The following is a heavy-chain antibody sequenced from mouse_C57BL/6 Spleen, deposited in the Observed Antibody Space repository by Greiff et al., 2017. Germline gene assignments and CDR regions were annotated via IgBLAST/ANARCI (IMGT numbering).Heavy chain of an antibody. V-gene: IGHV5-6*01. CDR1: GFTFSSYG. Sequence: EVKLQESGGDLVKPGGSLKLSCAASGFTFSSYGMSWVRQTPDKRLEWVATISSGGSYTYYPDSVKGRFTISRDNAKNTLYLQMSSLKSEDTAMYYCARHEDYDYDDGYYFDYWGQGTTLTVSS. D-gene: IGHD2-4*01. CDR2: ISSGGSYT. CDR3: ARHEDYDYDDGYYFDY. J-gene: IGHJ2*01.